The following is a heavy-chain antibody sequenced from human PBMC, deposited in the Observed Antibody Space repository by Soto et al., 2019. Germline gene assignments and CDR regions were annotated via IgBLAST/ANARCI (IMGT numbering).Heavy chain of an antibody. Sequence: SVKVSCKASGGTFSSYAISWVRQAPGQGLEWMGGIIPIFGTANYAQKFQGRVTITADESTSTAYMELSSLRSGDTAVYYCARDAYYYGSGSYYNVYGMDVWGQGTTVTVSS. J-gene: IGHJ6*02. V-gene: IGHV1-69*13. D-gene: IGHD3-10*01. CDR3: ARDAYYYGSGSYYNVYGMDV. CDR2: IIPIFGTA. CDR1: GGTFSSYA.